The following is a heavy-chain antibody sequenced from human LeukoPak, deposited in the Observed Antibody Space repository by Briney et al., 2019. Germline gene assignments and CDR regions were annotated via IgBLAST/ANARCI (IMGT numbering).Heavy chain of an antibody. CDR3: ARAPSTVTRFDP. Sequence: SETLSLTCTVSGGSISSSSYYWSWIRQPPGKGLEWIGYIYYSGSTNYNPSLKSRVTISVDTSKNQFSLKLSSVTAADTAVYYCARAPSTVTRFDPWGQGTLVTVSS. V-gene: IGHV4-61*01. J-gene: IGHJ5*02. D-gene: IGHD4-17*01. CDR2: IYYSGST. CDR1: GGSISSSSYY.